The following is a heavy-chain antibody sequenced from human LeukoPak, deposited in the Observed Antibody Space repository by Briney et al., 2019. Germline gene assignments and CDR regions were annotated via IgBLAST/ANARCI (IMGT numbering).Heavy chain of an antibody. V-gene: IGHV3-23*01. Sequence: GGSLRLSCAASGFTLNSYAMYWVRQAPGKGLEWVSGIFGSGGSAHYADSVKGRFTISRDNSKNTVYLQMDSLRVEDTAVYYCGKTTTGYSSGRYPGGPVDYWGQGTLVTVSS. CDR1: GFTLNSYA. CDR2: IFGSGGSA. D-gene: IGHD6-19*01. CDR3: GKTTTGYSSGRYPGGPVDY. J-gene: IGHJ4*02.